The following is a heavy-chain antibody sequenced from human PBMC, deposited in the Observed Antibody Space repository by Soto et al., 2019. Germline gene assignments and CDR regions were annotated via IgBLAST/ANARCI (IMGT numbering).Heavy chain of an antibody. J-gene: IGHJ5*02. D-gene: IGHD3-10*01. CDR3: ARKPIFGGWFDP. CDR2: ISTTGNTI. Sequence: EAKLEESGGGLVQPGGSLRLSCVGSGFTFSTFEMNWVRQAPGKGLEWVAYISTTGNTIYYADSLKGRFTISRDNANNSVYLQMSSLRADDTALYYCARKPIFGGWFDPWGQETPVTVSS. V-gene: IGHV3-48*03. CDR1: GFTFSTFE.